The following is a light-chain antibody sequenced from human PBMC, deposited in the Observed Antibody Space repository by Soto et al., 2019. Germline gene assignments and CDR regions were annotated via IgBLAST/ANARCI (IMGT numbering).Light chain of an antibody. V-gene: IGKV1-39*01. CDR3: QQSYSTPYT. J-gene: IGKJ2*01. Sequence: DIQMTQSPSSLSASVGDRVTITCRASQSISSYLNWSQQKPGKAPKLLIYAASSLQSGVPSRFSGSGSGTDFTLTISSLQPEDFATYYCQQSYSTPYTFGKGNTLEIK. CDR2: AAS. CDR1: QSISSY.